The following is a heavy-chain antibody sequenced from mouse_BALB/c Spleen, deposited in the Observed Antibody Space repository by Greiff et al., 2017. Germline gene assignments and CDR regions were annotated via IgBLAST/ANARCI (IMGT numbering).Heavy chain of an antibody. D-gene: IGHD1-1*01. CDR3: ASYYGSSYGYFDV. Sequence: EVKLMESGPGLVKPSQSLSLTCTVTGYSITSDYAWNWIRQFPGNKLEWMGYISYSGSTSYNPSLKSRISITRDTSKNQFFLQLNSVTTEDTATYYCASYYGSSYGYFDVWGAGTTVTVSS. CDR1: GYSITSDYA. CDR2: ISYSGST. J-gene: IGHJ1*01. V-gene: IGHV3-2*02.